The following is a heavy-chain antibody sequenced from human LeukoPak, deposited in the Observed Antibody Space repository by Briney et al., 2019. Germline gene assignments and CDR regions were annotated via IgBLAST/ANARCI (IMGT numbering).Heavy chain of an antibody. CDR3: ARISSSGYSYGTSDY. J-gene: IGHJ4*02. D-gene: IGHD5-18*01. CDR2: IYYSGST. CDR1: GGSISSSSYY. Sequence: SETLSLTCTVSGGSISSSSYYWGWIRQPPGKGLEWIGSIYYSGSTYYNPSLKSRVTISVDTSKNQFSLKLSSVTAADTAVYYCARISSSGYSYGTSDYWGQGTLVTVSS. V-gene: IGHV4-39*07.